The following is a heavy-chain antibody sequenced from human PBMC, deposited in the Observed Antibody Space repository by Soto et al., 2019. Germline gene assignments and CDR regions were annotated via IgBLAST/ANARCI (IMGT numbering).Heavy chain of an antibody. CDR3: AMIDYSSGSDY. D-gene: IGHD6-19*01. J-gene: IGHJ4*02. CDR1: GGTFSSYP. CDR2: IIPIFGTT. V-gene: IGHV1-69*01. Sequence: VKVSCKASGGTFSSYPLSWVRQAPGQGLEWMGGIIPIFGTTKYAQKFQGRVTIIADESTTTAYMELSSLRSEDTAVYYCAMIDYSSGSDYWGQGTLVTVSS.